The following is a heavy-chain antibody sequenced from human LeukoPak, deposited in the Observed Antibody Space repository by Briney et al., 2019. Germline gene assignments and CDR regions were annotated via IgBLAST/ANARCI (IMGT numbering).Heavy chain of an antibody. V-gene: IGHV3-11*06. J-gene: IGHJ6*04. CDR1: GFTFSDYY. D-gene: IGHD3-10*01. CDR3: ARDSLDTMVRGVISGYYYYYYGMDV. CDR2: ISSSSSYT. Sequence: PGGSLRLSCAASGFTFSDYYMSWIRQAPGKGLEWVSYISSSSSYTNYADSVKGRFTISRDNAKNSLYLQMNSLRAEDTAVYYCARDSLDTMVRGVISGYYYYYYGMDVWGKGTTVTVSS.